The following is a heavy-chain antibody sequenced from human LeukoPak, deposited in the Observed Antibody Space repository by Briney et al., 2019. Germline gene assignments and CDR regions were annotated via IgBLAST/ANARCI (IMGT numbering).Heavy chain of an antibody. CDR2: IIPIFGTA. V-gene: IGHV1-69*05. D-gene: IGHD5-24*01. CDR1: GSTFSSYA. Sequence: SVKFSCKASGSTFSSYAISLVRQAPGQGLEWMGGIIPIFGTANYARKFQGRVTITTDESTSTAYIELSSLRSDDTAVYYCARSGSRRGGYKFWGQGTLVTVSS. CDR3: ARSGSRRGGYKF. J-gene: IGHJ4*02.